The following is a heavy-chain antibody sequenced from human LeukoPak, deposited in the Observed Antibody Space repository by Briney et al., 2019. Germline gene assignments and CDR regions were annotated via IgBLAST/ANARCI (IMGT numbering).Heavy chain of an antibody. D-gene: IGHD1-7*01. Sequence: PGGSLRLSCAASGFTFTNARMRWVRQAPGKGLEWVGRIKNKGEGETTDYAAPVKGRFTISRDDSENTLFLQMHSLETEDTALYYCVWNSEHYFDFWGQGSLVTVSS. CDR2: IKNKGEGETT. J-gene: IGHJ4*02. CDR3: VWNSEHYFDF. V-gene: IGHV3-15*01. CDR1: GFTFTNAR.